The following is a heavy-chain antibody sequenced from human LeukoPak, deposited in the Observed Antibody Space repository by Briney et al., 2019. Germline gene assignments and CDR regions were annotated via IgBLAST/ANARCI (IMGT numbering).Heavy chain of an antibody. Sequence: AGGSLRLSCAASGFTFSSYWMGWVRQAPGKGLEWVANIKQDGSEKYYVGSVKGRFTISRDNAKNSLYLQMNSLRAEDTAAYYCARAPWKNFDYWGQGTLVTVSS. D-gene: IGHD1-1*01. J-gene: IGHJ4*02. CDR1: GFTFSSYW. CDR3: ARAPWKNFDY. V-gene: IGHV3-7*01. CDR2: IKQDGSEK.